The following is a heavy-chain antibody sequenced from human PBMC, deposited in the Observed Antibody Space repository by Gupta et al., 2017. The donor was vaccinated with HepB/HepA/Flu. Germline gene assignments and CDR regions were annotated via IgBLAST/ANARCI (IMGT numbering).Heavy chain of an antibody. CDR3: AREGRGVVPAAMLGDYYYYYGMDV. V-gene: IGHV1-2*04. CDR1: GYTFTGYY. CDR2: INPNSGGT. J-gene: IGHJ6*02. D-gene: IGHD2-2*01. Sequence: QVQLVQSGAEVKKPGASVKVSCKASGYTFTGYYMHWVRQAPGQGLEWMGWINPNSGGTNYAQKFQGWVTMTRDTSISTAYMELSRLRADDTAVYYCAREGRGVVPAAMLGDYYYYYGMDVWGQGTTVTVSS.